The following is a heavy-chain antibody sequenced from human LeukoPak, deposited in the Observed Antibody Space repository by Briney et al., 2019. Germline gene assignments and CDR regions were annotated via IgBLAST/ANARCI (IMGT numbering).Heavy chain of an antibody. J-gene: IGHJ4*02. V-gene: IGHV3-30*18. CDR3: AKDRLVVVPAAMPKARGLFDY. CDR1: GFSFDTYA. D-gene: IGHD2-2*01. Sequence: PGGSLRLSCAASGFSFDTYAMHWVRQAPGKGLEWVAVISYDGSNKYYADSVKGRFTISRDNSKNTLYLQMNSLRAEDTAVYYCAKDRLVVVPAAMPKARGLFDYWGQGTLVTVSS. CDR2: ISYDGSNK.